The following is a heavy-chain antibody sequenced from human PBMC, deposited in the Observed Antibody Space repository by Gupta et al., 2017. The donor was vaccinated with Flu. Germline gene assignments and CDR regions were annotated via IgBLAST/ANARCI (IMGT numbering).Heavy chain of an antibody. CDR3: ARDPGGFSGTPLGYFDD. D-gene: IGHD3-10*01. CDR2: ISSSGSTI. CDR1: GFTFSSYE. J-gene: IGHJ4*02. Sequence: EVQLVESGGGLVQPGGSLRLSCAASGFTFSSYEINWVRQAPGKGLEWVSYISSSGSTIYYADSVRGRFTISRDNAKNSLFLQMNSLRAEDTAVYYCARDPGGFSGTPLGYFDDWGQGTLVTVSS. V-gene: IGHV3-48*03.